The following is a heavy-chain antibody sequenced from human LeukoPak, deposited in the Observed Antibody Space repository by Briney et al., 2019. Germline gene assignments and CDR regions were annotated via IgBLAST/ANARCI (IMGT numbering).Heavy chain of an antibody. CDR3: ASSYGDYVNSDY. V-gene: IGHV1-69*05. CDR2: IIPIFGTA. D-gene: IGHD4-17*01. Sequence: GSSVEVSCKASGGTFSSYAISWVRQAPGQGLEWMGGIIPIFGTANYAQKFQGRVTITTDESTSTAYMELSSLRSEDTAVYYCASSYGDYVNSDYCGQGTLVTVSS. J-gene: IGHJ4*02. CDR1: GGTFSSYA.